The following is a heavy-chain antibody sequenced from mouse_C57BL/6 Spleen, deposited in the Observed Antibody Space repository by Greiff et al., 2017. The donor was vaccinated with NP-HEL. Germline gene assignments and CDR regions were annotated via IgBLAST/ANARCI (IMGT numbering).Heavy chain of an antibody. V-gene: IGHV3-6*01. Sequence: EVKLQESGPGLVKPSQSLSLTCSVTGYSITSGYYWNWIRQFPGNKLEWMGYISYDGSNNYNPSLKNRISITRDTSKNQFFLKLNSVTTEDTATYYCAREANYYDYPFAYWGQGTLVTVSA. J-gene: IGHJ3*01. CDR2: ISYDGSN. D-gene: IGHD2-4*01. CDR3: AREANYYDYPFAY. CDR1: GYSITSGYY.